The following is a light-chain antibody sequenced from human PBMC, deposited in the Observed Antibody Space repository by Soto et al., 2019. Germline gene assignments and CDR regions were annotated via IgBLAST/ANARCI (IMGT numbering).Light chain of an antibody. CDR3: QQLSSYPLT. V-gene: IGKV1-9*01. CDR2: AAS. Sequence: DIQLTQSPSFLSASVGDRVTITCRASQGVSSYLAWYQQKPGKAPKLLIYAASILQSGVSSRFSGSGSGTEFTLTVSSLQPEDFATFYCQQLSSYPLTFVGGTKVEIK. CDR1: QGVSSY. J-gene: IGKJ4*01.